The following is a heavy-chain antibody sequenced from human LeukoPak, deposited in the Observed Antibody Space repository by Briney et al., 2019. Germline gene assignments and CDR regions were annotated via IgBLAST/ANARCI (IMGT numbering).Heavy chain of an antibody. CDR2: INPHSGAT. J-gene: IGHJ4*02. V-gene: IGHV1-2*02. Sequence: ASVKVSCKASGYTFTGYSMHWVRPAPGQGLEWMGWINPHSGATNYAQKFQGRVTMTRDTSISTGYMQLTRLTSDDTAVYYCARAPNNWNDLIVAYWGQGTLVTVSS. D-gene: IGHD1-1*01. CDR1: GYTFTGYS. CDR3: ARAPNNWNDLIVAY.